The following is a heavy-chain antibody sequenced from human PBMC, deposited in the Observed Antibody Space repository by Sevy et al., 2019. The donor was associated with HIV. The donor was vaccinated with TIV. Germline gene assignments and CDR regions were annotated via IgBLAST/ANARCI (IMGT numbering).Heavy chain of an antibody. D-gene: IGHD6-19*01. V-gene: IGHV3-23*01. CDR2: VSGSGGST. CDR1: EFTFRSYT. CDR3: AKDKYVNGWYYFDY. J-gene: IGHJ4*02. Sequence: GGSLRLSCAASEFTFRSYTMSWVRQAPGKGLEWVAGVSGSGGSTFYADSVKGRFTISRDNSKNTLYLQMNSLRAEDTATYYCAKDKYVNGWYYFDYWGQGTLVTFSS.